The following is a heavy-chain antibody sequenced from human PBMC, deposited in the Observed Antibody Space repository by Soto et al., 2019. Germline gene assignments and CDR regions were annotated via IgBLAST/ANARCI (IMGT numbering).Heavy chain of an antibody. CDR1: GFTFNIYA. Sequence: GGSLRLSCAASGFTFNIYALHWVRQAPGKGLEWVAVISYDGSNKYYADSVKGRFTISRDNSKNTLYLQMNSLRAEDTAVYYCARWADAFDIWGQGTMVTVSS. D-gene: IGHD1-26*01. CDR2: ISYDGSNK. CDR3: ARWADAFDI. J-gene: IGHJ3*02. V-gene: IGHV3-30-3*01.